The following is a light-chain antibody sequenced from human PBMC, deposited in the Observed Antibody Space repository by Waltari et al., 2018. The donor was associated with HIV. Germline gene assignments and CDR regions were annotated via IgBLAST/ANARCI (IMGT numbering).Light chain of an antibody. Sequence: TQLTQSPSSQSGSVRDGVTIPCRPSPHIGSYLNWYQQKPGKAPKLLIYAASTLYAGVPSRFRGSGTATDFTLTISDLQPEDFATYYCQQSYSFPYTFGQGTTLDI. CDR3: QQSYSFPYT. CDR2: AAS. J-gene: IGKJ2*01. CDR1: PHIGSY. V-gene: IGKV1-39*01.